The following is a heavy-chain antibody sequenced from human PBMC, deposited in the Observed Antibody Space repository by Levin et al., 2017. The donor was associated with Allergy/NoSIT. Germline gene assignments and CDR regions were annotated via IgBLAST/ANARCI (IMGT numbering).Heavy chain of an antibody. CDR1: GGSISSYY. V-gene: IGHV4-4*07. J-gene: IGHJ4*02. D-gene: IGHD2-8*01. CDR3: ARSLMGGGDPFFDY. CDR2: IYTSGST. Sequence: SQTLSLTCTVSGGSISSYYWSWIRQPAGKGLEWIGRIYTSGSTNYNPSLKSRVTMSVDTSKNQFSLKLSSVTAADTAVYYCARSLMGGGDPFFDYWGQGTLVTVSS.